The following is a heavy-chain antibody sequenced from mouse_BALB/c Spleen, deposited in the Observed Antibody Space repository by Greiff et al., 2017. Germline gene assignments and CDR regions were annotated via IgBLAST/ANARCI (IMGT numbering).Heavy chain of an antibody. V-gene: IGHV2-9*02. CDR1: GFSLTSYG. CDR3: ARIYYYGSSSHWYFDV. D-gene: IGHD1-1*01. CDR2: IWAGGST. J-gene: IGHJ1*01. Sequence: QVQLKQSGPGLVAPSQSLSITCTVSGFSLTSYGVHWVRQPPGKGLEWLGVIWAGGSTNYNSALMSRLSISKDNSKSQVFLKMNSLQTDDTAMYYCARIYYYGSSSHWYFDVWGAGTTVTVSS.